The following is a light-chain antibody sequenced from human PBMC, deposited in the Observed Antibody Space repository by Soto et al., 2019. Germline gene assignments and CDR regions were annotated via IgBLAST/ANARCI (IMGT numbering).Light chain of an antibody. J-gene: IGLJ1*01. Sequence: QSALTQPPSASGSLGQSVTISCTGTSSDVGGYNYVSWYQQHPGKAPKLMISEVSKRPSGVPDRFSGSKSGNTASLTVSGLQAEDEVDYYCSSYTSSSTLLFGTGTKVTVL. CDR2: EVS. CDR1: SSDVGGYNY. CDR3: SSYTSSSTLL. V-gene: IGLV2-8*01.